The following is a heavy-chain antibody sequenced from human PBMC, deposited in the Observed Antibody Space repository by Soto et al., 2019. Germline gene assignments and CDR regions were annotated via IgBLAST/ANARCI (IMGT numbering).Heavy chain of an antibody. J-gene: IGHJ3*01. CDR3: ARARWYDAFDV. V-gene: IGHV4-38-2*01. CDR1: GFFISSGNY. D-gene: IGHD2-15*01. CDR2: IFHGGNT. Sequence: SETLSLTCAVSGFFISSGNYWGWIRRPPGKGLEWIGSIFHGGNTYYNPSLKSRVTISVDMSKNQFSLKLNSVTAADTAVYYCARARWYDAFDVWGQGTVVTVSS.